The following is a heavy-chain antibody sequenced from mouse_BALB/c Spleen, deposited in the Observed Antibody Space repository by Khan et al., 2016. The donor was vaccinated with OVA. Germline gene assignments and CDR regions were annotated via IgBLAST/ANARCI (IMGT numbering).Heavy chain of an antibody. Sequence: DLVKPGASVKLSCKASGYTFTSYWIYWIKQRPGEGLEWIGRLGPGSGSTYYNEMFTDKATLTVETSSSTSYIQLSSLSSEDSAVYFCARSNYYGGSLYAMDYWGQGTSVTVSS. CDR1: GYTFTSYW. V-gene: IGHV1S41*01. J-gene: IGHJ4*01. D-gene: IGHD1-1*01. CDR2: LGPGSGST. CDR3: ARSNYYGGSLYAMDY.